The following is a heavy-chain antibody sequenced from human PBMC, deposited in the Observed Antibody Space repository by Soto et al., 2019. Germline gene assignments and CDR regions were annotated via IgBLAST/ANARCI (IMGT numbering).Heavy chain of an antibody. Sequence: QVQLQESGPGLVKPSGTLSLTCAVSGGSITSNNWWSWVRQPPGKGLEWIGEIYHSGSINYNKSLNIRVTISVYKSKSHLSLNLISVTAADTAVYYCGSAVRGYSYFDYWGQGTLVTVSS. CDR1: GGSITSNNW. J-gene: IGHJ4*02. V-gene: IGHV4-4*02. D-gene: IGHD5-18*01. CDR2: IYHSGSI. CDR3: GSAVRGYSYFDY.